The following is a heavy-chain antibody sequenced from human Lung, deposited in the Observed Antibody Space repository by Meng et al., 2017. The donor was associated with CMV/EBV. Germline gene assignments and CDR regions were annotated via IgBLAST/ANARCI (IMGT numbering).Heavy chain of an antibody. V-gene: IGHV4-39*07. D-gene: IGHD6-19*01. Sequence: SETLSLTXTVSRASISTSSFYWGWIRQPPGKGLEWIGNIFYTGRTYYNPSLKSRVTISVDTSKNQFSLNLASVTAADTAFYYCAESIAVAGDYYFDYWGQGTRVTGSS. CDR1: RASISTSSFY. J-gene: IGHJ4*02. CDR2: IFYTGRT. CDR3: AESIAVAGDYYFDY.